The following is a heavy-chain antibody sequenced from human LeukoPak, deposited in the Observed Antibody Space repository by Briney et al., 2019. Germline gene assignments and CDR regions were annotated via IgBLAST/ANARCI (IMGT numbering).Heavy chain of an antibody. CDR1: GGSISSGSYY. V-gene: IGHV4-61*02. CDR2: IYTSGST. D-gene: IGHD3-10*01. J-gene: IGHJ4*02. Sequence: SETLSLTCTVSGGSISSGSYYWSWIRQPAGKGLEWIGRIYTSGSTNYNPSLKSRVTISADTSKNHFSLKLTSVTAADTAVYYCARDQTYSGSGIYTYFDYWGQGILVTVSS. CDR3: ARDQTYSGSGIYTYFDY.